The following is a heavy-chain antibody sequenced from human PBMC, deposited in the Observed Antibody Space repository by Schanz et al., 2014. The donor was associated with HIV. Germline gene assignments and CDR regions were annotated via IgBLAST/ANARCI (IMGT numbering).Heavy chain of an antibody. CDR2: IWYDGTNI. V-gene: IGHV3-30*02. CDR3: AKDHRDTSSWDS. D-gene: IGHD6-13*01. J-gene: IGHJ4*02. CDR1: GFTFRNFG. Sequence: QVQVVASGGGVVQPGGSLRLACSASGFTFRNFGMHWVRQAPGKGLEWVAVIWYDGTNIDYADSVKGRFTISRDNYRNTLSLQMNSLRVEDTAVYYCAKDHRDTSSWDSWGQGTLVSVSS.